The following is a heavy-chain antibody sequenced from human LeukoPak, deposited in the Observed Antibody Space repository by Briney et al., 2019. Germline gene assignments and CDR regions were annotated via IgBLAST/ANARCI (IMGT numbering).Heavy chain of an antibody. CDR2: INPSGGSA. D-gene: IGHD1-1*01. CDR3: ARAPPGGYRCYFDY. CDR1: GYSFTSYY. V-gene: IGHV1-46*01. J-gene: IGHJ4*02. Sequence: ASVKVSCKTSGYSFTSYYMHWVRQAPGQGLEWMGIINPSGGSASYAQKFQGRVTMTRDMSTSTVYMELSSLRSEDTAVYYCARAPPGGYRCYFDYWGQGTLVTVSS.